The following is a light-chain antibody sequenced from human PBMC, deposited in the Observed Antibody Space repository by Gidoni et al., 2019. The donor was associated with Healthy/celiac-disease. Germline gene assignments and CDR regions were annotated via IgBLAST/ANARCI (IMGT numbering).Light chain of an antibody. J-gene: IGLJ3*02. Sequence: QSVLTQPPSASGTPGPRVTLSCSGSSSNIGSNYVYWYQQLPGTAPKLLIYRNNQRPSGVPDRFSGSKSGTSASLAISWLRSEDEADYYCAAWDDSLSGWVFGGGTKLTVL. V-gene: IGLV1-47*01. CDR3: AAWDDSLSGWV. CDR2: RNN. CDR1: SSNIGSNY.